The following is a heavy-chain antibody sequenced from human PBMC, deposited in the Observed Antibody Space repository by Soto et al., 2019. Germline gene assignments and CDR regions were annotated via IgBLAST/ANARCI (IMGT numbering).Heavy chain of an antibody. D-gene: IGHD6-6*01. Sequence: GGSLRLSCAASGFTFSDYYMSWIRQAPGKGLEWVSYISSSGSTIYYADSVKGRFTISRDNAKNSLYLQMNSLRAEDTAVYYCARDYFVSSSSPFDYWGQGTLVTVSP. CDR2: ISSSGSTI. V-gene: IGHV3-11*01. CDR3: ARDYFVSSSSPFDY. CDR1: GFTFSDYY. J-gene: IGHJ4*02.